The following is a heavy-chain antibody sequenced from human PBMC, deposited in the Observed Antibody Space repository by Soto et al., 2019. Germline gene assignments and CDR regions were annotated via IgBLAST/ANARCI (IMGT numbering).Heavy chain of an antibody. V-gene: IGHV3-23*01. CDR1: GFTFSSYA. Sequence: GGSLRLSCAASGFTFSSYAMSWVRQAPGKGLEWVSAISGSGGSTYYADSVKGWFTISRDNSKNTLYLQMNSLRAEDTAVYYCAKTPGYYYYYGMDVWGQGTTVTVSS. CDR2: ISGSGGST. CDR3: AKTPGYYYYYGMDV. J-gene: IGHJ6*02. D-gene: IGHD3-10*01.